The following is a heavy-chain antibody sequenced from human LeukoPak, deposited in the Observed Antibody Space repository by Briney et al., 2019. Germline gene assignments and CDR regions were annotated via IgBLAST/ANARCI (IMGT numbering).Heavy chain of an antibody. CDR2: ISGGGRNA. Sequence: PGGSLRLSCAASGFTFNNFAMSWVRQAPGKGLEWVSFISGGGRNAYYADSVKGRFTISRDNSKNTLYLQLNSLRAEDTALYYCAKDWRIVVVGGQGTLVTVSS. D-gene: IGHD3-22*01. J-gene: IGHJ4*02. V-gene: IGHV3-23*01. CDR3: AKDWRIVVV. CDR1: GFTFNNFA.